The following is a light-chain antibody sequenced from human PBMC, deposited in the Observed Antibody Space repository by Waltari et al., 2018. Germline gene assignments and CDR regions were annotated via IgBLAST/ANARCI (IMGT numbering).Light chain of an antibody. V-gene: IGLV2-14*03. Sequence: QSALTQPASVSGSPGQSITISCTGTSSDVGGYNYCSWYQPYPGKAPKLLLYDVTERPSGVSNRFAGSKSGNTASLTRPGLQAEDEGDYHCSSYTSRSTFVIFGGGTKLTVL. J-gene: IGLJ2*01. CDR3: SSYTSRSTFVI. CDR2: DVT. CDR1: SSDVGGYNY.